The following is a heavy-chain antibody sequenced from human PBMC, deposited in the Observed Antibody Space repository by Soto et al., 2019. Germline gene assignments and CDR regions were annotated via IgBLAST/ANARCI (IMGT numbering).Heavy chain of an antibody. CDR2: IDTSGST. V-gene: IGHV4-4*07. D-gene: IGHD3-3*01. Sequence: PSETLSLTCTFSVVSISNYYCNCIRHPAGKGLEWIGRIDTSGSTNYNPSLKSRVTMSVDTSKQEFSLKLSSVTAADTALYYCARGRQDFWSGPFDYWGRGARVTVSS. CDR3: ARGRQDFWSGPFDY. CDR1: VVSISNYY. J-gene: IGHJ4*02.